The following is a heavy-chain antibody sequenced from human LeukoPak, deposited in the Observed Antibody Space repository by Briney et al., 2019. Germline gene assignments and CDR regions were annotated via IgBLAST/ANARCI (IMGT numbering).Heavy chain of an antibody. D-gene: IGHD6-13*01. V-gene: IGHV4-59*01. Sequence: SETLSLTCTVSGGSISSYYWSWIRQPPGKGLEWIGYIYYSGSTNYNPSLKSRVTISVDTSKNQFSLKLSSVTAADTAVYYCARYSSISSSWYYSKWFDPWGQGTLVTVSS. J-gene: IGHJ5*02. CDR2: IYYSGST. CDR3: ARYSSISSSWYYSKWFDP. CDR1: GGSISSYY.